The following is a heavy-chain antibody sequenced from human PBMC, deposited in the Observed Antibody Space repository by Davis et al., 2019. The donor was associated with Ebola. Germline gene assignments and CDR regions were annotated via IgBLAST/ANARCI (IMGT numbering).Heavy chain of an antibody. V-gene: IGHV3-23*01. Sequence: PGGSLRLSCPASGFTFSNYAMSWVRQAPGQGLEWVSAISGSGSSTYYADSGKGRFTISRDNSKNALYLQVNSLRAEDTAVYYCAKRVGYTFDYWGQGTLVTVSS. CDR1: GFTFSNYA. CDR2: ISGSGSST. CDR3: AKRVGYTFDY. D-gene: IGHD6-13*01. J-gene: IGHJ4*02.